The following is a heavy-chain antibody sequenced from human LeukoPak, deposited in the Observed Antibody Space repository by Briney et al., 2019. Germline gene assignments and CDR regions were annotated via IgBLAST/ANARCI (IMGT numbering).Heavy chain of an antibody. CDR3: ARVGSGDAFDI. D-gene: IGHD3-10*01. V-gene: IGHV4-30-2*01. Sequence: SVTLSLTCTVSGDSISRSDYSWSWIRQPPGKGLEWVGYIYHSGSTYYNPSLRSRVTMSIDRSKNQFSLKLPSVTAADTAVYYCARVGSGDAFDIWGQGTMVTVSS. CDR2: IYHSGST. CDR1: GDSISRSDYS. J-gene: IGHJ3*02.